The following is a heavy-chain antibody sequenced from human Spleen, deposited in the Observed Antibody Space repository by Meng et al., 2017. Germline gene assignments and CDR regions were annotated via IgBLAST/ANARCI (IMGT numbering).Heavy chain of an antibody. CDR1: CGSLSYYY. D-gene: IGHD4-11*01. CDR2: INHSGST. CDR3: ARGPTTMAHDFDY. Sequence: VTIQRCGGVCFARFETLPLPWVLACGSLSYYYVSWISQASGKGLEWIWEINHSGSTNYNPSLESRATISVDTSQNNLSLKLSSVTAADSAVYYCARGPTTMAHDFDYWGQGTLVTVSS. J-gene: IGHJ4*02. V-gene: IGHV4-34*01.